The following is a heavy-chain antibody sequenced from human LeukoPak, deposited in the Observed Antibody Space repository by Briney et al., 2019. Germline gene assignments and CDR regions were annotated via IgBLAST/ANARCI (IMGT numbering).Heavy chain of an antibody. CDR1: GFTFSDYY. D-gene: IGHD6-6*01. V-gene: IGHV3-11*01. CDR2: ISSGSSFI. Sequence: PGGSLRLSCAASGFTFSDYYMSWIRQAPGKGLEWVSYISSGSSFIYYADSVKGRFTLSRDNAKDPLYLQMNSLTAEDTAVYYCARDGASIAARHVDYWGQGTLVTVSS. CDR3: ARDGASIAARHVDY. J-gene: IGHJ4*02.